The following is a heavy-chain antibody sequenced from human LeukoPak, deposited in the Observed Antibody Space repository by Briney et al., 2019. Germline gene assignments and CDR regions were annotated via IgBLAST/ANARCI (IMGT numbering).Heavy chain of an antibody. D-gene: IGHD1-26*01. Sequence: GGSLRLSCAASGFSFSNAWMSWVRQAPGKGLEWVGRIKSKTDGGTTDYAAPVKGRFTISRDDSKNTLYLQMNSLKTEDTAVYYCTTEEWEQPFDYWGQGTLVTVSS. V-gene: IGHV3-15*01. CDR3: TTEEWEQPFDY. CDR2: IKSKTDGGTT. CDR1: GFSFSNAW. J-gene: IGHJ4*02.